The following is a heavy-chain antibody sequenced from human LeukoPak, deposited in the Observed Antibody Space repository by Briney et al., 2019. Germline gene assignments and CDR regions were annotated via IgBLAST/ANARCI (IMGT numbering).Heavy chain of an antibody. CDR2: IYYSGST. J-gene: IGHJ3*02. CDR1: GGSISSYY. V-gene: IGHV4-59*01. D-gene: IGHD3-16*01. CDR3: ARDPFASPFDI. Sequence: SETLSLTCTVSGGSISSYYWSWIRQPPGKGLEWIGYIYYSGSTNYNPSLKSRVTISVDTSKNQFSLKLSSVTAADTAVYYCARDPFASPFDIWGQGTMVTVSS.